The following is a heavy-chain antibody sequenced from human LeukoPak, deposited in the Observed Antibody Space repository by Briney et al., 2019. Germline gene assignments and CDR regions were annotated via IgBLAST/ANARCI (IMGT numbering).Heavy chain of an antibody. J-gene: IGHJ4*02. CDR1: GFTFSSYS. V-gene: IGHV3-23*01. Sequence: PGGSLRLSCAASGFTFSSYSMSWVRQAPGKGLEWVSAISGGGGSTYYADSVKGRFTISRDNSKNTLYLQMNSLRAEDTAVYYCAKDLLIVGATNFDYWGQGALVTVSS. D-gene: IGHD1-26*01. CDR2: ISGGGGST. CDR3: AKDLLIVGATNFDY.